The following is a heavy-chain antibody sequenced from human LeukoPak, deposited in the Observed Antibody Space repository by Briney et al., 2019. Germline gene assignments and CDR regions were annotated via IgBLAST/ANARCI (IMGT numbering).Heavy chain of an antibody. D-gene: IGHD3-22*01. CDR1: GGSISSSSYY. J-gene: IGHJ4*02. V-gene: IGHV4-39*01. Sequence: SETLSLTCTVSGGSISSSSYYWGWIRQPPGKGLEWIGSIYYSGSTYYNPSLKSRVTISVDTSKNQFSLKLSSVTAADTAVYYCARRGFGYYDSSGYYYWGQGTLVTVSS. CDR2: IYYSGST. CDR3: ARRGFGYYDSSGYYY.